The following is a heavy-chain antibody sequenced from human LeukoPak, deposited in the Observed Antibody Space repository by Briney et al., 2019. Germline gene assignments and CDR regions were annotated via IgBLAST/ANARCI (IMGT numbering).Heavy chain of an antibody. D-gene: IGHD1-26*01. V-gene: IGHV3-48*03. Sequence: GGSLRLSCAASGFTLSSYGMNWVRQAPGKGLEWVSFISNGGDIIHYADSVKGRFTISRDNAKNSLRLQMNSLRAEDTAVYYCARDLSGSYSFYYYGLDVWGQGTTVTVSS. J-gene: IGHJ6*02. CDR2: ISNGGDII. CDR1: GFTLSSYG. CDR3: ARDLSGSYSFYYYGLDV.